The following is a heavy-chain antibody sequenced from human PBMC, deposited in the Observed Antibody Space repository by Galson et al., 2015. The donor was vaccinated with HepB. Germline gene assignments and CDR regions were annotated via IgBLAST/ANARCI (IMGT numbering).Heavy chain of an antibody. CDR2: FDPEDGET. D-gene: IGHD6-6*01. CDR1: GYTLTELS. CDR3: AILQGGSSWSDHYPTLSFDY. V-gene: IGHV1-24*01. J-gene: IGHJ4*02. Sequence: SVKVSCKVSGYTLTELSMHWVRQAPGKGLEWMGGFDPEDGETIYAQKFQGRVTMTEDTSTDTAYMELSSLRSEDTAVYYCAILQGGSSWSDHYPTLSFDYWGQGTLVTVSS.